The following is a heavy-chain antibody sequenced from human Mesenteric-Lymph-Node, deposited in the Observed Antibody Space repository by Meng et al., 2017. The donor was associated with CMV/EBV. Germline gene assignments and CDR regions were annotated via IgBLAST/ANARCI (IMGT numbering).Heavy chain of an antibody. Sequence: SETLSLTCSVSDGSISGSYWSWIRQPPGKGLEWIGYIYYSGSTNYNPSLKSRVTMSLDTSKSQFSLKLSSVTAADTAMYYCARSGFSTSWLYYYYGLDVWGQGTAVTVSS. D-gene: IGHD2-2*01. J-gene: IGHJ6*02. V-gene: IGHV4-59*01. CDR3: ARSGFSTSWLYYYYGLDV. CDR1: DGSISGSY. CDR2: IYYSGST.